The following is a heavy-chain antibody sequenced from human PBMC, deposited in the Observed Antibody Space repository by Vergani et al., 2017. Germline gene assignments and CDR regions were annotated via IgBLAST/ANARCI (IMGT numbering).Heavy chain of an antibody. J-gene: IGHJ5*02. Sequence: QVQLQQSGPGLVKPSQPLSLTCAISGDSVSSNSAAWNWIRQSPSRGLEWLGRTYYRSKWYNDYAVSVKSRITINPDTSKNQFSLQLNSVTPEDTAVYYCARVEASGLLWFGELDKGDNWFDPWGQGTLVTVSS. V-gene: IGHV6-1*01. D-gene: IGHD3-10*01. CDR2: TYYRSKWYN. CDR3: ARVEASGLLWFGELDKGDNWFDP. CDR1: GDSVSSNSAA.